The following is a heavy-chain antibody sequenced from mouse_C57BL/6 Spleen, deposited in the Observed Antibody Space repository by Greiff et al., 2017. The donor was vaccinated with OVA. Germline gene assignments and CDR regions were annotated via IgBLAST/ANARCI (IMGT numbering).Heavy chain of an antibody. Sequence: VQLQQPRTELVKPGASVKLSCKASGYTFTSYSMHWVKQRPGQGLEWIGNINPSNGGTNYNEKFKSKATLTVDKSSSTAYMQLSSLTSEDSAVYYCARRFTTVVAPYFDYWGQGTTLTVSS. V-gene: IGHV1-53*01. CDR3: ARRFTTVVAPYFDY. J-gene: IGHJ2*01. CDR1: GYTFTSYS. CDR2: INPSNGGT. D-gene: IGHD1-1*01.